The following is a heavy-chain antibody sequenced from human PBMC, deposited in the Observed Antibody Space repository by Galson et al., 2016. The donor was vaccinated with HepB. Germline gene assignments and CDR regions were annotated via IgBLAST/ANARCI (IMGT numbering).Heavy chain of an antibody. V-gene: IGHV1-24*01. CDR1: GSTLTELS. J-gene: IGHJ4*02. CDR2: FDPDESET. D-gene: IGHD3-22*01. CDR3: ATDRVAYYDDGGDYSLLDY. Sequence: SCKVSGSTLTELSIHWVRQPPGKGLEWMGGFDPDESETIYAPNFQGRVTMTEDTSTDTAYLELSSLRAEDTAVYYCATDRVAYYDDGGDYSLLDYWVQGTLVTVSS.